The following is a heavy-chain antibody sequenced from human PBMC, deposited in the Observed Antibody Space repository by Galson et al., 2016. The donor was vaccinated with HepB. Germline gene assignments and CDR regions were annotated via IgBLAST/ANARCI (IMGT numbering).Heavy chain of an antibody. J-gene: IGHJ4*02. D-gene: IGHD2/OR15-2a*01. CDR1: GYTFTTSG. CDR2: ISTYSGNT. V-gene: IGHV1-18*01. Sequence: SVKVSCKASGYTFTTSGISWVRQAPGQGLEWMGWISTYSGNTKYAQKFQGGPTLTTDSSTTTAYMALRSLRFDDTALYYCARDVQYRFDSWGQGTLVTVSS. CDR3: ARDVQYRFDS.